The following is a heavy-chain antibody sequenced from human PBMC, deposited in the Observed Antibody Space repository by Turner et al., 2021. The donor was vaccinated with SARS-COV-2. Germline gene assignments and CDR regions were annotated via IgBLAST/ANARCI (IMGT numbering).Heavy chain of an antibody. CDR3: ARLVVVRAGVFIIRPYRRGYFDS. J-gene: IGHJ4*02. V-gene: IGHV4-34*01. CDR1: GGSFRGHM. CDR2: INHIGET. D-gene: IGHD3-3*01. Sequence: QVQLQQWGAGLFQPSETLSLTCAVYGGSFRGHMWSWIRQSPGKGLEWIGDINHIGETNYNPSLKSRVTTSVDMSKNQFSLRLASVTAADTAVYFCARLVVVRAGVFIIRPYRRGYFDSWGQGTLVTVSS.